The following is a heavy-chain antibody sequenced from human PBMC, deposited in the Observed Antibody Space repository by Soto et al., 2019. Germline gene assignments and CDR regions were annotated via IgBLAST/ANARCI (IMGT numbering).Heavy chain of an antibody. CDR1: GFTVSSNY. CDR3: ARYIAVADTYYYYGMDV. CDR2: IYSGGST. Sequence: EVQLVESGGGLIQPGGSLRLSCAASGFTVSSNYMSWVRQAPGKGLEWVSVIYSGGSTYYADSVKGRFTISRDNSKNTLYLQMNSLRAEDTAVYYCARYIAVADTYYYYGMDVWGQGTTVTVSS. J-gene: IGHJ6*02. D-gene: IGHD6-19*01. V-gene: IGHV3-53*01.